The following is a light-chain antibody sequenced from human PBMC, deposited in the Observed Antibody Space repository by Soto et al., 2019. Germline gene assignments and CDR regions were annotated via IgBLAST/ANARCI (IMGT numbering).Light chain of an antibody. CDR1: QDIRNY. V-gene: IGKV1-33*01. CDR3: QQYRDLIS. Sequence: EIQMTQSPSSLSASVGDRVTITCQASQDIRNYLNWYQQKPGKAPELLIFDASNLEPGVSSRFSGSGSGTDFSFTISGLQPEDFATYYSQQYRDLISFGGGTKVEVK. CDR2: DAS. J-gene: IGKJ4*01.